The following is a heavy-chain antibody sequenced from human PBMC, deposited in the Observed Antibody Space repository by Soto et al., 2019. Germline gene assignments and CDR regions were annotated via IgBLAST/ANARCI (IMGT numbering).Heavy chain of an antibody. D-gene: IGHD1-26*01. J-gene: IGHJ5*02. V-gene: IGHV1-69*02. CDR1: GGSFRSFT. CDR3: ATVVGDSVFGWIDP. CDR2: IIPILGMA. Sequence: VQLVQSGTELKKPGASVRVSCKTSGGSFRSFTLTWVRQAPGQGLEWIVRIIPILGMAEYAQKFQGRVTITADRCTNTTYMDMRSLRSEDTAVYYCATVVGDSVFGWIDPGGQGTLVSVSS.